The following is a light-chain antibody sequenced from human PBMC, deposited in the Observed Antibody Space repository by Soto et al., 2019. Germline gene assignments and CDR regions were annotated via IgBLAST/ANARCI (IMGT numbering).Light chain of an antibody. J-gene: IGKJ1*01. CDR1: QSISTW. CDR2: KAS. CDR3: QQYNNWPPWT. Sequence: DIQMTQSPSTLSASVGDRVTITCRASQSISTWLAWYQQEPGKAPKLLIHKASSLQSGVPSRFSGSGSGTEFTLTISSLQSEDFAVYYCQQYNNWPPWTFGQGTKVDIK. V-gene: IGKV1-5*03.